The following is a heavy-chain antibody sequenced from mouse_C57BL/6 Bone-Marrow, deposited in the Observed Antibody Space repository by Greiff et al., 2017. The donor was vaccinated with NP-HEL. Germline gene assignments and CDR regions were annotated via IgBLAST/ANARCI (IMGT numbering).Heavy chain of an antibody. CDR3: ARDDGYPWYFDV. J-gene: IGHJ1*03. V-gene: IGHV3-6*01. CDR2: ISYDGSN. D-gene: IGHD2-3*01. Sequence: EVQLQESGPGLVKPSQSLSLTCSVTGYSITSGYYWNWIRQFPGNKLEWMGYISYDGSNNYNPSLKNRISITRATSKNQFFLKLNSVTTEDTATYYCARDDGYPWYFDVWGTGTTVTVSS. CDR1: GYSITSGYY.